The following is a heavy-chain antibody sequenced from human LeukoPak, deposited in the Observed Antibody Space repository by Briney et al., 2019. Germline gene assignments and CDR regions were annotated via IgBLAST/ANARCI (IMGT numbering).Heavy chain of an antibody. CDR3: AKDLGYYDSGGSDY. CDR1: GFTFSSYA. CDR2: ISGSGGST. V-gene: IGHV3-23*01. J-gene: IGHJ4*02. Sequence: GGSLRLSCAASGFTFSSYAMSWVRQAPGKGLEWVSAISGSGGSTYYADSVKGRFTISRDNSKNTLYLQMNSLRAEDTAVYYCAKDLGYYDSGGSDYWGQGTLVTVSS. D-gene: IGHD3-22*01.